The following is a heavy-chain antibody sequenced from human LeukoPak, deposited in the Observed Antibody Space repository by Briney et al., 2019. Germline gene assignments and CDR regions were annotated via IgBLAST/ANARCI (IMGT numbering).Heavy chain of an antibody. CDR3: ARSYCGGDCALDV. V-gene: IGHV4-59*01. D-gene: IGHD2-21*02. Sequence: SETLSLTCTVSGGSISSYYWSWIRQPPGKGLEWIGYIYYSGSTNYNPSLKSRVTIPVDTSKNQFSLKLSSVTAADTAVYYCARSYCGGDCALDVWGKGTTVTVSS. J-gene: IGHJ6*04. CDR1: GGSISSYY. CDR2: IYYSGST.